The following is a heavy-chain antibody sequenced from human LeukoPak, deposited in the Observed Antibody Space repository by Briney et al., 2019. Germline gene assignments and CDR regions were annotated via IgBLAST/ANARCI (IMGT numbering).Heavy chain of an antibody. D-gene: IGHD5-18*01. CDR1: GGSINNYF. CDR3: ARSPDLQQFLPRFES. V-gene: IGHV4-59*01. Sequence: PSQTLSLTCTVSGGSINNYFWSWIRLTPGKGLEWIGYISHTGSTNNNASLKSGVGLSLGTSESQFALRLRCVSAADTAVYYCARSPDLQQFLPRFESWGQGTLVTVSS. J-gene: IGHJ4*02. CDR2: ISHTGST.